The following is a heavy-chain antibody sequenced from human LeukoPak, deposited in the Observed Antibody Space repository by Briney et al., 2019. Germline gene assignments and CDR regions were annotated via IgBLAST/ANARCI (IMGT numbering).Heavy chain of an antibody. D-gene: IGHD6-13*01. V-gene: IGHV1-2*02. CDR3: ARDGDSISWYAASLCWFAP. CDR1: GYTFSGYD. J-gene: IGHJ5*02. CDR2: INPNIGGT. Sequence: GASVKVSCTASGYTFSGYDMHWVRQAPGQGLEWMGGINPNIGGTNYAQKFQGRVTMTRDTSISTAYMELSRLRSDDTAVYYCARDGDSISWYAASLCWFAPGGEEPLVTVS.